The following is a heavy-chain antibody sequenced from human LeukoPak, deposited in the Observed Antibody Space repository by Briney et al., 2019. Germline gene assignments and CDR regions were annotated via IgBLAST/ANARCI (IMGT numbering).Heavy chain of an antibody. Sequence: GGSLRLSCAASGFTFSSYSMNWVRQAPAKGLEGVSYISSSSSTIYYADSVRGRFTISRDNAKNSLYLQMNSLRAEDTAVYYCARPSSGWEPFYWGQGTLVTVYS. V-gene: IGHV3-48*04. CDR3: ARPSSGWEPFY. J-gene: IGHJ4*02. D-gene: IGHD6-19*01. CDR2: ISSSSSTI. CDR1: GFTFSSYS.